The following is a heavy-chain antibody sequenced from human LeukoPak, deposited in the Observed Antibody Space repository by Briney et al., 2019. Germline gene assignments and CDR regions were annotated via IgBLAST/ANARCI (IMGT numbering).Heavy chain of an antibody. CDR3: ARNFWSGYKPTGDY. CDR2: ISSSSSTI. Sequence: GGSLRLSCAASGFTFSSDSMNWVRQAPGKGLEWVSYISSSSSTIYYADSVKGRFTISRDNAKNSLYLQMNSLRDEDTAVYYCARNFWSGYKPTGDYWGQGTLVPSPQ. V-gene: IGHV3-48*02. J-gene: IGHJ4*02. CDR1: GFTFSSDS. D-gene: IGHD3-3*01.